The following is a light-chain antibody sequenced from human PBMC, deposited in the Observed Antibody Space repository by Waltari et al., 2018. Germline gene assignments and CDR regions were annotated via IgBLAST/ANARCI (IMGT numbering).Light chain of an antibody. Sequence: DIQMTQSPSSLSVSVGDRVTITCRASQLVVNFLNWYQQKPGQAPSLLIYAASSLQSGVPSRFSGRGSGTDFTLTISSLQPEDFATYYCQQSYTTPYTFGQGTRLDIK. CDR3: QQSYTTPYT. V-gene: IGKV1-39*01. CDR2: AAS. J-gene: IGKJ2*01. CDR1: QLVVNF.